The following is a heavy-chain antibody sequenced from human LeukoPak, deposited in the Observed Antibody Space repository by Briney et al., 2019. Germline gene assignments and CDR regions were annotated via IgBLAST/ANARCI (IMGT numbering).Heavy chain of an antibody. V-gene: IGHV3-15*01. CDR3: TTGIDDAFDI. D-gene: IGHD2/OR15-2a*01. Sequence: GGSLRLSCAASGFTFSNAWMSWVRQAPGKGLEWVGCIKSKTDGGTTDYDAPVKGRFTISRDDSKNTLYLQMNSLKTEDTAVYYCTTGIDDAFDIWGQGTMVTVSS. CDR2: IKSKTDGGTT. CDR1: GFTFSNAW. J-gene: IGHJ3*02.